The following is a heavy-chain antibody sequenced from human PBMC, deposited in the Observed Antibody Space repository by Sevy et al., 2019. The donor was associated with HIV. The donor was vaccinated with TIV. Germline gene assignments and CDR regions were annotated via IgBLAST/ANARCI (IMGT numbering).Heavy chain of an antibody. Sequence: GGSLRLSCAASGFTVSSNYMSWVRQAPGKGLEWVSVIYSGGSTYYADSVKGRFTISRANSKNTLNLQMNSLSAEDTAVYYCARENFYRSSEWSSDYWGQGTLVTVSS. D-gene: IGHD6-13*01. CDR3: ARENFYRSSEWSSDY. J-gene: IGHJ4*02. V-gene: IGHV3-53*01. CDR2: IYSGGST. CDR1: GFTVSSNY.